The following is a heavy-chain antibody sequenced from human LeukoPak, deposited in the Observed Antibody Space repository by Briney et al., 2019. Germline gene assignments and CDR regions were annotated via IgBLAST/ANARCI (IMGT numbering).Heavy chain of an antibody. CDR2: IKHDGSEK. J-gene: IGHJ4*02. CDR1: GVSFSSYW. Sequence: GGSLRLSCAVSGVSFSSYWMSWVRQAPGKGLEWVANIKHDGSEKYYVDSVKGRFTISRDNAKNSLYLQMNRLRAEDTAVYYCARDFGDYFCYFDYWGQGTLVTVSP. CDR3: ARDFGDYFCYFDY. D-gene: IGHD4-17*01. V-gene: IGHV3-7*03.